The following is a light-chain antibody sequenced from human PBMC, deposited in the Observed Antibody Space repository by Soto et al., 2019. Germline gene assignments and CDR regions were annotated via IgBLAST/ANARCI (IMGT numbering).Light chain of an antibody. J-gene: IGLJ1*01. Sequence: QSVLTQPASVSGSPGQSIAISCTGTSGDVGGYDYVSWYQQHLDKAPKLMIYEVTKRPSWVSNRFSGSKSGNTASLTISGLQPEDEADYYCSSHTSGSTRVFGSGTKLTVL. V-gene: IGLV2-14*01. CDR3: SSHTSGSTRV. CDR1: SGDVGGYDY. CDR2: EVT.